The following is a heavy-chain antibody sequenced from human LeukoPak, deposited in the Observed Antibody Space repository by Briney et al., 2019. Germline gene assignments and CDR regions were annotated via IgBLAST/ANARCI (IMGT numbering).Heavy chain of an antibody. CDR2: INPTGGDT. J-gene: IGHJ4*02. D-gene: IGHD6-19*01. CDR3: ARSSGWTHFDY. CDR1: GYTLTSYY. Sequence: PVASVRVSCKASGYTLTSYYLHWVRQAPGQGLEWMGIINPTGGDTTYPQNFQGRVTITRSSSENTAFMELSSLRSEDTAVYYCARSSGWTHFDYWGQGTLVSVSS. V-gene: IGHV1-46*01.